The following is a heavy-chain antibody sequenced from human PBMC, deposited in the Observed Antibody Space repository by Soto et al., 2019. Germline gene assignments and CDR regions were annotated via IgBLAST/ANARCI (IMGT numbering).Heavy chain of an antibody. CDR3: ARAGDYASYYFDY. D-gene: IGHD4-17*01. CDR1: GFTFSSYG. J-gene: IGHJ4*02. V-gene: IGHV3-33*01. CDR2: IWYDGSNK. Sequence: GGSLRLSCAASGFTFSSYGMHWVRQAPGKGLEWVAVIWYDGSNKYYADSVKGRFTISRDNSKNTLYLQMNSLRAEDTAVYYCARAGDYASYYFDYWGQGTLVTVSS.